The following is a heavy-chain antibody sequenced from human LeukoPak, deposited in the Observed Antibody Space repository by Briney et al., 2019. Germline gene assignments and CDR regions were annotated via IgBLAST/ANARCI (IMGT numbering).Heavy chain of an antibody. D-gene: IGHD3-10*01. CDR1: GGSFSGYY. J-gene: IGHJ4*02. V-gene: IGHV4-34*01. Sequence: PSETLSLTCAVYGGSFSGYYWSWLRQPPGKGLEWIGEINHSGSTNYNPSLKSRVTISVDTSKNQFSLKLSSVTAADTAVYYCARLTYGSGRRWILDYWGQGTLVTVSS. CDR3: ARLTYGSGRRWILDY. CDR2: INHSGST.